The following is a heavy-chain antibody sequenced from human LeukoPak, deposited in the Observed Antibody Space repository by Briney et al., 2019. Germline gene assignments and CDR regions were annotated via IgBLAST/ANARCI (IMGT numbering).Heavy chain of an antibody. CDR1: GYTFTGYY. J-gene: IGHJ5*02. D-gene: IGHD3-22*01. V-gene: IGHV1-2*02. CDR2: INPNSGGT. Sequence: ASVKVSCKASGYTFTGYYMRWVRQAPGQGLEWMGWINPNSGGTNYAQKFQGRVTMTRDTSISTAYMELSRLRSDDTAVYYCARDLAPTSYYYDGNNWFDPWGQGTLVTVSS. CDR3: ARDLAPTSYYYDGNNWFDP.